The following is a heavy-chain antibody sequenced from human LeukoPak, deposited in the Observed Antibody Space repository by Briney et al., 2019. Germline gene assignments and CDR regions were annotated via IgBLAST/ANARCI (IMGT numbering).Heavy chain of an antibody. CDR3: ARARATMVVTAIPVIDY. Sequence: ASVKVSCKASGYTFTGYYMHWVRQAPGQGLEWMGRIIPILGIANYAQKFQGRVTITADKSTSTAYMELSSLRSEDTAVYYCARARATMVVTAIPVIDYWGQGTLVTVSS. J-gene: IGHJ4*02. CDR1: GYTFTGYY. V-gene: IGHV1-69*04. D-gene: IGHD2-21*02. CDR2: IIPILGIA.